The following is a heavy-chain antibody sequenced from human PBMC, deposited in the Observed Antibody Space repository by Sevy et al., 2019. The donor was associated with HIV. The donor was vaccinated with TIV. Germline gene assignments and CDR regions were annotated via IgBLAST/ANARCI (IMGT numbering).Heavy chain of an antibody. CDR2: INPNGGST. Sequence: ASVKVSCKASGYTFTSYYMHWVRQAPGQGLEWMGVINPNGGSTSYAQKFQGRVTMTRDTSTSTVYMELSSLRSEDTAVYYCARAFRGENWFDPWGQRTLVTVSS. CDR3: ARAFRGENWFDP. D-gene: IGHD3-16*01. V-gene: IGHV1-46*01. CDR1: GYTFTSYY. J-gene: IGHJ5*02.